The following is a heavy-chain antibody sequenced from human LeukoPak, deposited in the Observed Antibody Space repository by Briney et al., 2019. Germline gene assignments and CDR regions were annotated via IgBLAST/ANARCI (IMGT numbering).Heavy chain of an antibody. V-gene: IGHV4-30-4*01. CDR3: ARVAGVNYYYMDV. CDR2: TYYSGST. Sequence: SETLSLTCTVSGGSISSGDYYWSWIRQPPGKGLEWIGYTYYSGSTYYNPSLKSRVTISVDTSKNQFSLKLSSVTAADTAVYYCARVAGVNYYYMDVWGKGTTVTVSS. D-gene: IGHD3-10*01. J-gene: IGHJ6*03. CDR1: GGSISSGDYY.